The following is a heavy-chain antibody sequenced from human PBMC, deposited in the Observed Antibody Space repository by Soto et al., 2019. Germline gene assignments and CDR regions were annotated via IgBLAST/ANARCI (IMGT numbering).Heavy chain of an antibody. J-gene: IGHJ4*02. V-gene: IGHV4-31*03. CDR3: ARDAHSSTRQRNHYYFDY. CDR1: GGSISSGGYY. D-gene: IGHD2-2*01. CDR2: IYYSGST. Sequence: QVQLQESGPGLVKPSQTLSLTCTVSGGSISSGGYYWSWIRQHPGKGLEWIGYIYYSGSTYYNPSLKGRVTISVDTSKNQFSLKLSSVTAADTAVYYCARDAHSSTRQRNHYYFDYWGQGTLVTVSS.